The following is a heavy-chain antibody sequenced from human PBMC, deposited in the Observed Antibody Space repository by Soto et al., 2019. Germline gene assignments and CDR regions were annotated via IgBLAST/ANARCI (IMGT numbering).Heavy chain of an antibody. Sequence: SGPTLVNPTQTPTLTCTFSGFSLSTSGMCVSWIRQPPGKALEWLALIDWDDDKYYSTSLKTRLTISKDTSKNQVVLTMTNMDPVDTATYYCARSKYYYDSSGPSDAFDIWGQGAMVTVSS. V-gene: IGHV2-70*01. J-gene: IGHJ3*02. CDR1: GFSLSTSGMC. D-gene: IGHD3-22*01. CDR2: IDWDDDK. CDR3: ARSKYYYDSSGPSDAFDI.